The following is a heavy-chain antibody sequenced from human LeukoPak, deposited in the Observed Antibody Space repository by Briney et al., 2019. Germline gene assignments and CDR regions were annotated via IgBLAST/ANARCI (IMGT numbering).Heavy chain of an antibody. J-gene: IGHJ4*02. V-gene: IGHV4-59*08. Sequence: SETLSLTCTVSARSISSYYWSWIRQPPGKGLEWIGYIYYSESTNDNPSLKSRVTISVDTSKNQFSLKLSSVTAADTAVYYCARRKYCDYWGQGTLVTVSS. CDR2: IYYSEST. CDR1: ARSISSYY. D-gene: IGHD2-15*01. CDR3: ARRKYCDY.